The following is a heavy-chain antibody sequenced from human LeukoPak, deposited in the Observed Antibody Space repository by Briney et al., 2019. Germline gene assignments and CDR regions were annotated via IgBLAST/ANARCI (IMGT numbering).Heavy chain of an antibody. CDR2: IKRKTDGGTT. D-gene: IGHD5-12*01. J-gene: IGHJ3*02. Sequence: GGSLRLSRAASGFTFSNAWMSWVRQAPGKGLEWVGRIKRKTDGGTTDYAAPVKGRFTISRDDSKNTLYLQMNSLKTEDTAVYYCTTDSLRGYAGDAFDIWGQGTMVTVSS. CDR1: GFTFSNAW. CDR3: TTDSLRGYAGDAFDI. V-gene: IGHV3-15*01.